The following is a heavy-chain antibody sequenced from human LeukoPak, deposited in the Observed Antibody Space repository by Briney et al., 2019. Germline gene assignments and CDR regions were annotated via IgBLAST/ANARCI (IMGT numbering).Heavy chain of an antibody. D-gene: IGHD4-23*01. Sequence: GGSLRLSCAASGFSFSGYDMYWVRQAPGKGLECVSVISRNDGNTYYADSVKGRFTISRDNSRNTMFLQMNSLRAEDTAVYYCAKADDYGGNSGFDYWGQGTLVTVSS. CDR2: ISRNDGNT. CDR3: AKADDYGGNSGFDY. V-gene: IGHV3-23*01. CDR1: GFSFSGYD. J-gene: IGHJ4*02.